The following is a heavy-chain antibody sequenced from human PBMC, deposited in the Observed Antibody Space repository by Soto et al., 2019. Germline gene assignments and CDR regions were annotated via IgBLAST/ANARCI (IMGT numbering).Heavy chain of an antibody. V-gene: IGHV2-5*02. CDR2: ISWDGEK. CDR1: GFSLNTRGVG. D-gene: IGHD3-9*01. Sequence: QITLKESGPTLMKPTQTLTLTCTFSGFSLNTRGVGVGWIRQPPGKALEWLALISWDGEKRYTPSLKSRLTITKDTSENQVVLTMTNMDPVDTATYYCALRRGDLLTGHYYFDYWGQGTLVTVSS. J-gene: IGHJ4*02. CDR3: ALRRGDLLTGHYYFDY.